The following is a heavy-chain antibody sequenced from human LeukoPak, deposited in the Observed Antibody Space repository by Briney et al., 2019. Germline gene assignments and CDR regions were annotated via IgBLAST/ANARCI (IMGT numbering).Heavy chain of an antibody. Sequence: ASVKVSCKPSGYSFTTYGISWVRQAPGQGLEWMGWISPYNGATNYAQKLQGRATMTTDTSTSTAYMELRSLRSDDTAIYYCARDQNWASYYFDSWGQGTLVTVSS. V-gene: IGHV1-18*01. D-gene: IGHD7-27*01. CDR2: ISPYNGAT. J-gene: IGHJ4*02. CDR1: GYSFTTYG. CDR3: ARDQNWASYYFDS.